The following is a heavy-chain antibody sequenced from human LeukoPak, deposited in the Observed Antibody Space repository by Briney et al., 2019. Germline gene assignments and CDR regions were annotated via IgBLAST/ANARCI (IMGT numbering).Heavy chain of an antibody. Sequence: PGESLRLSCAVSGFKFNTHNLNWVRQAPGKGQEWVSSISSGSKYILYADSVKGRFTVSRDNAKNSLYLPMNSLRAEDTAVYYCARVRAGLQAFDTWGQGTLVTVSS. CDR3: ARVRAGLQAFDT. V-gene: IGHV3-21*01. J-gene: IGHJ5*02. CDR1: GFKFNTHN. D-gene: IGHD4-11*01. CDR2: ISSGSKYI.